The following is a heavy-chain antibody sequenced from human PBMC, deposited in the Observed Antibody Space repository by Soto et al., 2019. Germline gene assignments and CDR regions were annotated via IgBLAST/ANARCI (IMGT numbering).Heavy chain of an antibody. D-gene: IGHD3-16*02. CDR3: ARDFPHYDYVWGSYLPYYLYY. J-gene: IGHJ4*02. CDR1: GGTFSSYA. V-gene: IGHV1-69*13. Sequence: SVKVSCKASGGTFSSYAISWVRQAPGQGLEWMGGIIPIFGTANYAQKFQGRVTITADESTSTAYMELSSLRSEDTAVYYCARDFPHYDYVWGSYLPYYLYYWGQ. CDR2: IIPIFGTA.